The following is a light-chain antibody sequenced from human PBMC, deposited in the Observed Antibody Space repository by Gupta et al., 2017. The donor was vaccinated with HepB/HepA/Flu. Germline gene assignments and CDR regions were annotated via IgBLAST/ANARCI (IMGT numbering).Light chain of an antibody. Sequence: EIVMTQSPATLSVSPGERVTLSCRASQSVYSNLAWYQQKPGQAPRLLIYGASNRGTGFPARFSGSGSGTEFTLTIGSLQSEDFAVYYCQQDDNWPLTFGRGTKVEIK. V-gene: IGKV3-15*01. CDR2: GAS. CDR3: QQDDNWPLT. CDR1: QSVYSN. J-gene: IGKJ4*01.